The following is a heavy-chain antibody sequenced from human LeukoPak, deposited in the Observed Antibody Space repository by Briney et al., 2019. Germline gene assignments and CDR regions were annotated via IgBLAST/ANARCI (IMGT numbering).Heavy chain of an antibody. V-gene: IGHV1-46*01. CDR1: GYTFTNYY. Sequence: ASVKVSCKASGYTFTNYYMHWVRQAPGQGLEWMGIINPSGGSTTYAQKFQGRVTMTRDTSTSTVYMELSGLRSEDTGVYYCARDLHIDGRPEGRDYWGQGTLVTVSS. CDR3: ARDLHIDGRPEGRDY. CDR2: INPSGGST. D-gene: IGHD3-10*01. J-gene: IGHJ4*02.